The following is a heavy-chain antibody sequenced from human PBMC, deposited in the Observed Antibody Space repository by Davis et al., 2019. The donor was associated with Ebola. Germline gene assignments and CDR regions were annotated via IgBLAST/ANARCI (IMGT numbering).Heavy chain of an antibody. D-gene: IGHD1-26*01. J-gene: IGHJ4*02. V-gene: IGHV3-23*01. CDR2: ISGGST. CDR3: AKESRSGWELLTYFDY. CDR1: GFTFSSYA. Sequence: GESLKISCAASGFTFSSYAMSWVRQAPGKGLEWVSAISGGSTYYADSVKGRFTISRDNSKNTLYLQMNSLRAEDTAVYYCAKESRSGWELLTYFDYWGQGTLVTVSS.